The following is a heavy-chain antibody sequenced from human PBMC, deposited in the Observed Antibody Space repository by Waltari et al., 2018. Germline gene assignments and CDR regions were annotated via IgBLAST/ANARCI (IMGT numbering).Heavy chain of an antibody. J-gene: IGHJ4*02. Sequence: QVQLPESGPGLVKPSETLSPPCTVSGGSISSSYWRWLRQPAGKGLEWIGRIYTSGSTNYNPSLKSRVTMSVDTSKNQFSLKLSSVTAADTAVYYCAREKLWFGESLNDYWGQGTLVTVSS. D-gene: IGHD3-10*01. CDR2: IYTSGST. CDR1: GGSISSSY. V-gene: IGHV4-4*07. CDR3: AREKLWFGESLNDY.